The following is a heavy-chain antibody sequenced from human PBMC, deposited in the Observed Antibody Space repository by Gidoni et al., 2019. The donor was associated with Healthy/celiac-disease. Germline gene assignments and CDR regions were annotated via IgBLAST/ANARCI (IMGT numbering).Heavy chain of an antibody. Sequence: EVQLLVSGGGLGQPGGSLSLSCAASGFPFSSYAMSWVREGPGKGLGGVCASSGGGCSTYYEDSVKGRFTISRDNYKNTMYLQINSLRAEDTAVYYCAKVLRYLRVVVVPDAFDYWGQGTLVTVSS. D-gene: IGHD2-2*01. CDR1: GFPFSSYA. CDR3: AKVLRYLRVVVVPDAFDY. J-gene: IGHJ4*02. V-gene: IGHV3-23*01. CDR2: SSGGGCST.